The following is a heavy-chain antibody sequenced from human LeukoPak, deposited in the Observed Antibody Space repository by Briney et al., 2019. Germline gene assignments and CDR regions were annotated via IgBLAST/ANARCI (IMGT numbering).Heavy chain of an antibody. CDR3: ARVTPTVTTCDY. CDR1: GFTFSDYY. CDR2: ISSSGSTI. D-gene: IGHD4-17*01. J-gene: IGHJ4*02. V-gene: IGHV3-11*01. Sequence: PGGSLRLSCAASGFTFSDYYMSWIRQAPGKGLEWVSYISSSGSTIYYADSVKGRFTISRDNAKNSLYLQMNSLRAGDTAVYYCARVTPTVTTCDYWGQGTLVTVSS.